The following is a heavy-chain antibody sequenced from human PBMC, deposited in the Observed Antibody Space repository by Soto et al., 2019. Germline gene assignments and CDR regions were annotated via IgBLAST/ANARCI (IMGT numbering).Heavy chain of an antibody. J-gene: IGHJ4*02. V-gene: IGHV3-30-3*01. CDR2: ISYDGSNK. CDR3: TSCPAIVAAGTCY. CDR1: GFPFSNYP. Sequence: QVQLVESGGGVVQPGRSLRLSCAASGFPFSNYPMHWVRQPPGKGLEWVALISYDGSNKYFADSVKGRFTISRDNSKNTLYLQMNSLRADDTSMYYCTSCPAIVAAGTCYWGQGTLVTVSS. D-gene: IGHD6-13*01.